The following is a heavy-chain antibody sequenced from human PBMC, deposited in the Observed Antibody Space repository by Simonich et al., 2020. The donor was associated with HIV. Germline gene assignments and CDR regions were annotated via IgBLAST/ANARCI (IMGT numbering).Heavy chain of an antibody. CDR2: INHSGST. CDR1: GGSFSGYN. V-gene: IGHV4-34*01. Sequence: QVHLQQWGAGLLKPSETLSITCAVYGGSFSGYNWSWIRQPPGKGLGWMWEINHSGSTSYNPSLKSRATISVDTSKNQFSLKLSSVTAADTAVYYCARRTGYDLDYWGQGTLVTVSS. J-gene: IGHJ4*02. D-gene: IGHD5-12*01. CDR3: ARRTGYDLDY.